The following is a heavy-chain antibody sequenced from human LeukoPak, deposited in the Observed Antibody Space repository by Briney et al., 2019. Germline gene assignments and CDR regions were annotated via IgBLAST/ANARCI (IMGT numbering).Heavy chain of an antibody. J-gene: IGHJ6*03. CDR1: GFTFDKFG. D-gene: IGHD3-10*01. CDR3: AKDGGGYYSSGTQYYYYMDV. Sequence: GGSLRLSCAASGFTFDKFGIHWVRQAPGKGLEWVAVISFDGNDKYYADSVKGRFTLSRDNSKNAVYLQMDSLRAEDTAVYYCAKDGGGYYSSGTQYYYYMDVWGKGTTVTISS. V-gene: IGHV3-30*18. CDR2: ISFDGNDK.